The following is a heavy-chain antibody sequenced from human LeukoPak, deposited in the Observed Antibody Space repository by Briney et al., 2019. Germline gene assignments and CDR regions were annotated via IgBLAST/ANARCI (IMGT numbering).Heavy chain of an antibody. CDR2: INHNGEAI. J-gene: IGHJ4*02. Sequence: GGSLRLSCAASGFPFSSRVMSWVRQAPGKGLECIAYINHNGEAIYYPEFVKGRFIISRDNAKNTLFLQMNDLRDEDTAVYYCARDYDWALDFWGQGTRVTVSS. D-gene: IGHD3-9*01. CDR3: ARDYDWALDF. CDR1: GFPFSSRV. V-gene: IGHV3-48*02.